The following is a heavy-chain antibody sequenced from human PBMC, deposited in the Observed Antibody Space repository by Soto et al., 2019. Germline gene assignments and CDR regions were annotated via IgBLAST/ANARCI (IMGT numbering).Heavy chain of an antibody. Sequence: SEALSLTCTVSGGSISGYYWSWIRQPPGKGLEWIGYMYNAGSTVYNPSFKSRVTISVDTSKNQFSLKLNSVTAADTAVYYCARDLWGYCGTDCYPLDVWGQGTTVTVS. J-gene: IGHJ6*02. D-gene: IGHD2-21*02. V-gene: IGHV4-59*01. CDR1: GGSISGYY. CDR2: MYNAGST. CDR3: ARDLWGYCGTDCYPLDV.